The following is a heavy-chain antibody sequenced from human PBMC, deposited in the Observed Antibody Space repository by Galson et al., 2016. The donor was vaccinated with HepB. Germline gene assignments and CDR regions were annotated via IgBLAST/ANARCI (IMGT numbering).Heavy chain of an antibody. J-gene: IGHJ3*02. D-gene: IGHD3/OR15-3a*01. V-gene: IGHV4-34*01. CDR2: INHSGTT. CDR3: ARGVELDTIDAFDI. Sequence: ETLSLTCAVYGGSLNGYYWTWIRQPPGKGLEWIGEINHSGTTNYNPSLNSRVTISLGTSNNQFSLRLTSVTAADTAVYYCARGVELDTIDAFDICGQGTMVTVSS. CDR1: GGSLNGYY.